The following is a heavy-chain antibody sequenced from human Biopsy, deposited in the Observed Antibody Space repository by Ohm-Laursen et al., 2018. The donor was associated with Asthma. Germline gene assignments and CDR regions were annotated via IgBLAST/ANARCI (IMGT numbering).Heavy chain of an antibody. CDR3: ARVTRITIFGVGGIQDY. J-gene: IGHJ4*02. Sequence: SDTLSLTCTVSGGSISSSSYYWSWIRQPPGKGLEWIGYIYYSGSTNYNPSLKSRVTISVDTSKNQFSLKLSSVTAADTAVYYCARVTRITIFGVGGIQDYWGQGTLVTVSS. CDR1: GGSISSSSYY. CDR2: IYYSGST. V-gene: IGHV4-61*01. D-gene: IGHD3-3*01.